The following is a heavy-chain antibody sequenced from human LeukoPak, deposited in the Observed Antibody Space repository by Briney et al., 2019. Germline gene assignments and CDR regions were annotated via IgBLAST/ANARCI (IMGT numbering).Heavy chain of an antibody. Sequence: WASVKVSCKASGYTFTSYDISWVRQAPGQGLEWMGWISAFNSHTKYAQKLQGRVTMTTDTSTSSAYMELRSLRSDDTAIYYCARGLYDSSGYYHFDYWGQGTLVTVSS. CDR1: GYTFTSYD. CDR3: ARGLYDSSGYYHFDY. J-gene: IGHJ4*02. D-gene: IGHD3-22*01. CDR2: ISAFNSHT. V-gene: IGHV1-18*01.